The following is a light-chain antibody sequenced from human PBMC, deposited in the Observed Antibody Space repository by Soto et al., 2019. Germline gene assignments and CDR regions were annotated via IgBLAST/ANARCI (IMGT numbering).Light chain of an antibody. V-gene: IGKV1-5*03. CDR1: QSISCW. J-gene: IGKJ1*01. CDR3: QEYNSYWT. Sequence: DIQMTQSPSTLSASVGDRVTITCRASQSISCWLALYQQKPGKAPKLLIYKASSLESGVPSRFSGSGSGPEFTLTISSLQPDDFATYYCQEYNSYWTFGLGTKVEIK. CDR2: KAS.